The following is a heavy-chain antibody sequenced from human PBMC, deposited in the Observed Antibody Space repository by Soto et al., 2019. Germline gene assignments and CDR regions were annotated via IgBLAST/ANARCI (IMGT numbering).Heavy chain of an antibody. Sequence: EVQLLESGGGLAQPGGSLRLSCAASGFTFNPYAMNWVRQAPGKGLEWVSTIRGSGAGTYYADSVKGRFTISRDNSKNTLYLQMNSLRAEDTAVYFCAKGFGISWQYYFDYWGQGTLVTVS. CDR1: GFTFNPYA. J-gene: IGHJ4*02. V-gene: IGHV3-23*01. D-gene: IGHD6-13*01. CDR2: IRGSGAGT. CDR3: AKGFGISWQYYFDY.